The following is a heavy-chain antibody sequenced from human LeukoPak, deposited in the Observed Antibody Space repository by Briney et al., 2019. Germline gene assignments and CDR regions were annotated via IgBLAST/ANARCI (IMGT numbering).Heavy chain of an antibody. CDR3: ARGRRDGYNPDY. CDR2: IYYSGST. Sequence: PSETLSLTCTVSGGSISSSSYYWGWIRQPPGKGLEWIGSIYYSGSTYYNPSLKSRVTISVDTPKNQFSLKLSSVTAADTAVYYCARGRRDGYNPDYWGQGTLVTVSS. CDR1: GGSISSSSYY. J-gene: IGHJ4*02. V-gene: IGHV4-39*01. D-gene: IGHD5-24*01.